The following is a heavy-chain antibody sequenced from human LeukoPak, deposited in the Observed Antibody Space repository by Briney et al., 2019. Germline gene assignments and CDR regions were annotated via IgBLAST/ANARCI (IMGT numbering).Heavy chain of an antibody. D-gene: IGHD3-22*01. Sequence: SETLSLTCTVSGGSISSSSYYWGWIRQPPGKGLEGIGSIYYSGSTYYNPSLKSRVTISVDTSKNQFSLKLSSVTAADTAVYYCARLPYYYDSSGYWPVYYFHYRGQGTLVTVSS. V-gene: IGHV4-39*01. CDR1: GGSISSSSYY. CDR2: IYYSGST. CDR3: ARLPYYYDSSGYWPVYYFHY. J-gene: IGHJ4*02.